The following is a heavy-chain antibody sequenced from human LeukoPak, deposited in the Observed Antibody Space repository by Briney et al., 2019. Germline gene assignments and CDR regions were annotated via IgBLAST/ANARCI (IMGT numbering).Heavy chain of an antibody. J-gene: IGHJ3*02. V-gene: IGHV3-21*01. CDR3: ARVESRGGYHAFDI. CDR2: ISSSSSYI. CDR1: GFTFSSYS. Sequence: GGSLRLSCAASGFTFSSYSMNWVRQAPGKGLEWVSSISSSSSYIYYADSVKGRFTISRDNAKNSLYLQMNSLRAEDTAVYYCARVESRGGYHAFDIWGQGTMVTVSS. D-gene: IGHD1-26*01.